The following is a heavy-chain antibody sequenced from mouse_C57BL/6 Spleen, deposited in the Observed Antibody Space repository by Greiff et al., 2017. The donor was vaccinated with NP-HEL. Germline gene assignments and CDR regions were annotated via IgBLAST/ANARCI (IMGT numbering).Heavy chain of an antibody. CDR1: GYTFTDYY. CDR3: ARSGGSYWYFDV. Sequence: EVQLQQSGPELVKPGASVKISCKASGYTFTDYYMNWVKQSHGKSLEWIGDINPNNGGTSYNQKFKGKATLTVDKSSSTAYMELRSLTSEDSAVYYCARSGGSYWYFDVWGTGTTVTVSS. V-gene: IGHV1-26*01. CDR2: INPNNGGT. D-gene: IGHD4-1*01. J-gene: IGHJ1*03.